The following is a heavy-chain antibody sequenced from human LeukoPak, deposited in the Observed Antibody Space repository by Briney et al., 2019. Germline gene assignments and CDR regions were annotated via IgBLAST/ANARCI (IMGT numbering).Heavy chain of an antibody. J-gene: IGHJ4*02. V-gene: IGHV4-31*03. D-gene: IGHD3-22*01. CDR1: GGSISSGGYY. CDR2: IYYSGSTSGST. Sequence: SETLSLTCTVSGGSISSGGYYWSWIRQYPGEGLEWVGYIYYSGSTSGSTYYNPSLKSRLTISIDTSENQFSLELSSVTAADTAIYYCATARDSSAFYGFDYWGQGTLVTVSS. CDR3: ATARDSSAFYGFDY.